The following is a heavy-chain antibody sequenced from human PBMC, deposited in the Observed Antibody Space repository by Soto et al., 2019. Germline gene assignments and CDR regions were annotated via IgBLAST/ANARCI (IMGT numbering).Heavy chain of an antibody. CDR1: GGIFSSYA. J-gene: IGHJ6*02. V-gene: IGHV1-69*01. D-gene: IGHD5-18*01. CDR2: IIPIFGTA. Sequence: QVQLVQSGAEVKKPGSSVKVSCKASGGIFSSYAISWVRQAPGQGLEWMGGIIPIFGTANYAQKFQGRVTITADESTSTAYMELSSLRSEDTAVYYCARSVEDTAMVSYFYYYYGMDVWGQGTTVTVSS. CDR3: ARSVEDTAMVSYFYYYYGMDV.